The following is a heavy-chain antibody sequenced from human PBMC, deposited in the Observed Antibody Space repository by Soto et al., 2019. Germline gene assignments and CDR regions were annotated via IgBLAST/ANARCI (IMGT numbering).Heavy chain of an antibody. J-gene: IGHJ3*02. D-gene: IGHD2-2*01. CDR1: GFTFSSYW. CDR2: IKQDGSEK. V-gene: IGHV3-7*01. CDR3: ARDLVMTPGNHAFDI. Sequence: PGGSLRLSCAASGFTFSSYWMSWVRQAPGKGLEWVANIKQDGSEKYYVDSVKGRFTISRDNAKNSLYLQVNSLRAEDTAVYYCARDLVMTPGNHAFDIWGQGTMVTVSS.